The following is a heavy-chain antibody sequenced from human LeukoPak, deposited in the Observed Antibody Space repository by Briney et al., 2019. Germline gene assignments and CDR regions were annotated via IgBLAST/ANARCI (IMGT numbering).Heavy chain of an antibody. CDR2: ISSSSSYI. V-gene: IGHV3-21*01. CDR1: GFTFSSYS. CDR3: ARDRGHYGMDV. Sequence: GGSLRLSCAASGFTFSSYSMNWVRQAPGKGLEWVSSISSSSSYIYYADSVKGRFTISRDNAKNSLYLQMNSLRAEGTAVYYCARDRGHYGMDVWGKGTTVTVSS. J-gene: IGHJ6*04.